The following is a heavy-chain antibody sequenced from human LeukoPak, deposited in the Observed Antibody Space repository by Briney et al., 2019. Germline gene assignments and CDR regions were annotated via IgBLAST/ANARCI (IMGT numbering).Heavy chain of an antibody. J-gene: IGHJ5*02. Sequence: GASVKVSCKASGYTCTGYYIHWVRQAPGQGLECMGWINPNSGGTIYAQKFQGRVTMTGDTSISTAYMELSRLRSDDTAVYYCARGGSGSYFSWLDPWGQGTLVTVSS. V-gene: IGHV1-2*02. CDR1: GYTCTGYY. D-gene: IGHD3-10*01. CDR3: ARGGSGSYFSWLDP. CDR2: INPNSGGT.